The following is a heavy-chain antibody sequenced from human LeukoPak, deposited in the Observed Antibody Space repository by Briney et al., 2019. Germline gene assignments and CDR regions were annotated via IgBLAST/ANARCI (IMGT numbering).Heavy chain of an antibody. CDR2: IYYSGST. V-gene: IGHV4-39*07. CDR3: ARVYSSSWVRDAFDI. D-gene: IGHD6-13*01. CDR1: GGSISSSSYY. J-gene: IGHJ3*02. Sequence: SETLSLTCTVSGGSISSSSYYWGWIRQPPGKGLEWIGSIYYSGSTYYNPSLKSRVTISVDTSKNQFSLKLSSVTAADTAVYYCARVYSSSWVRDAFDIWGQGTMVTVSS.